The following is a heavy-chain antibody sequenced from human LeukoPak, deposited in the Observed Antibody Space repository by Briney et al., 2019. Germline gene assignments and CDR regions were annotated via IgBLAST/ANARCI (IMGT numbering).Heavy chain of an antibody. Sequence: VAVKVSCKASGYTFTGYYMHWVRQAPGQGPEWMGWINPNSGGTNYAQKFQGRVTMTRDTSISTAYMELSRLRSDDTAVYYCAREYSSSSGRRAFDFWGQGTVNSVCS. CDR3: AREYSSSSGRRAFDF. D-gene: IGHD6-6*01. CDR1: GYTFTGYY. V-gene: IGHV1-2*02. CDR2: INPNSGGT. J-gene: IGHJ3*01.